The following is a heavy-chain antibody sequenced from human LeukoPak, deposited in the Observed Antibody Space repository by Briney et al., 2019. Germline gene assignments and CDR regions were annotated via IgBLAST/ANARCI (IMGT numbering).Heavy chain of an antibody. CDR1: GFTFSSYA. CDR3: ASWQIVATMPGLDNWFDP. J-gene: IGHJ5*02. Sequence: GGSLRLSCAASGFTFSSYAMHWVRQAPGKGLEWVAVISYDGSNKYYADSVKGRFTISRDNSKNTLYLQMNSLRAEDTAVYYCASWQIVATMPGLDNWFDPWGQGTLVTVSS. D-gene: IGHD5-12*01. V-gene: IGHV3-30*01. CDR2: ISYDGSNK.